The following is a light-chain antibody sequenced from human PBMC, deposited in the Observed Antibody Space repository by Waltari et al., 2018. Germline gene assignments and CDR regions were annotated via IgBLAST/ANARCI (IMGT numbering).Light chain of an antibody. CDR3: QQYYSGSLYS. CDR1: QNLLYSSNNKNY. V-gene: IGKV4-1*01. J-gene: IGKJ2*03. Sequence: DIVMTQSPDSLAVSLGERDAIKCKSSQNLLYSSNNKNYLPWYQQKPGQPPKLLIYWASTRESGVPDRFSGSGSGTDFTLTIRSLQAEDVAVYYCQQYYSGSLYSFGQGTKLEIK. CDR2: WAS.